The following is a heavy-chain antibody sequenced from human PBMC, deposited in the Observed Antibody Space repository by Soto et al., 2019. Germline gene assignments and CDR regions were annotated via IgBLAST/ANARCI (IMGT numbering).Heavy chain of an antibody. CDR3: ARNMLYDYIWGSYRPEYHFDY. CDR1: GGSISSYY. Sequence: SETLSLTCTVSGGSISSYYWSWIRQSPGKGLEWIGYIYYSGSTNYNPSLKSRVTISVDTSKNQFSLKLSSVTAADTAVYYCARNMLYDYIWGSYRPEYHFDYWGQGTLVPVSS. V-gene: IGHV4-59*01. CDR2: IYYSGST. D-gene: IGHD3-16*02. J-gene: IGHJ4*02.